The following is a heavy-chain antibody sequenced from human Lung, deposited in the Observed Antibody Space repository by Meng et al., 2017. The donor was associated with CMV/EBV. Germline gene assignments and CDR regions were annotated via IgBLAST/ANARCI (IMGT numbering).Heavy chain of an antibody. V-gene: IGHV2-70*04. CDR2: IDWDGDT. CDR3: ARILPGDLFHP. Sequence: SGPTLVKPTQSLTLTCTLSGLPHNTDKMRGSWLRQPPGKALEWLASIDWDGDTFYTDSLRTTLTISRDTSENQVVLTMTDVDPVDKATYSCARILPGDLFHPXGQGXLVTVSS. J-gene: IGHJ5*02. D-gene: IGHD4-17*01. CDR1: GLPHNTDKMR.